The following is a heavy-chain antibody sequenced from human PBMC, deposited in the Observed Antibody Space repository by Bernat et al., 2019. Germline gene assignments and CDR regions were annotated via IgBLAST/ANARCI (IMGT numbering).Heavy chain of an antibody. V-gene: IGHV3-30-3*01. CDR1: GFTFSSYA. CDR3: AREAGSRSWFDP. D-gene: IGHD3-10*01. CDR2: ISYDGSNK. J-gene: IGHJ5*02. Sequence: QVQLVESGGGVVQPGRSLRLSCAASGFTFSSYAMHRVRQAPGKGLEWEAVISYDGSNKYYANSVKGRFTISRDNSKNTLYLQMNSLRAEDTAVYYCAREAGSRSWFDPWGQGTLVTVSS.